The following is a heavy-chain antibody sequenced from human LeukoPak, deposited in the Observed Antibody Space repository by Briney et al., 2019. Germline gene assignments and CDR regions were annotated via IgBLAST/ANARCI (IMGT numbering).Heavy chain of an antibody. CDR3: VRLRRNSDTSGYYYYYDF. D-gene: IGHD3-22*01. J-gene: IGHJ4*02. Sequence: PGGSLRVSCAASGYTFSSFSINWVRQAPGKGLEWVSSICVRSNYIYYADSVRGRFTISRDEARDSLYLKMNSMRAEDTALYYCVRLRRNSDTSGYYYYYDFWGQGTLVTVSS. CDR2: ICVRSNYI. V-gene: IGHV3-21*01. CDR1: GYTFSSFS.